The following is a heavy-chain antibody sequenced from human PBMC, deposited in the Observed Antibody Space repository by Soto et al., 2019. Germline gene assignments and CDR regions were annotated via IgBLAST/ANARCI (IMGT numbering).Heavy chain of an antibody. Sequence: QVQLQESGPGLVKPSETLSLTCTVSGGSISSYYWSWIRQPPGKGLEWIGYIYYSGSTNYNPALNSRVTISIDTSKNQFSLNLSSVTAADTAVYYCARGITVCSSSWFLRYFDLWGRGTLVTVSS. V-gene: IGHV4-59*01. D-gene: IGHD6-13*01. CDR2: IYYSGST. CDR3: ARGITVCSSSWFLRYFDL. CDR1: GGSISSYY. J-gene: IGHJ2*01.